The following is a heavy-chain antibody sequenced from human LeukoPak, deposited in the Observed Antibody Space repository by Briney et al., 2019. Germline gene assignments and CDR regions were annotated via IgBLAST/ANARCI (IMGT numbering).Heavy chain of an antibody. CDR1: GGSISSGGYY. CDR3: ARGLAIRGVSRFDR. D-gene: IGHD3-10*01. CDR2: IYYSGST. J-gene: IGHJ5*02. Sequence: SETLSLTCTVSGGSISSGGYYWSWLRLHPGKGLEWFGYIYYSGSTYYNPSLKSLFTISVDTSKNQFSLKLSSVTAADTAVYYCARGLAIRGVSRFDRWGQGTLVTVSS. V-gene: IGHV4-31*01.